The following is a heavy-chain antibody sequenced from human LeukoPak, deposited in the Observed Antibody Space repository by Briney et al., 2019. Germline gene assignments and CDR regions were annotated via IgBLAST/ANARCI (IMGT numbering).Heavy chain of an antibody. CDR1: GFTFSSYS. J-gene: IGHJ3*02. CDR3: ARIFDSSGYPDDAFDI. D-gene: IGHD3-22*01. V-gene: IGHV3-48*01. CDR2: ISSSSSTI. Sequence: GGSLRLSCAASGFTFSSYSMNWVRQAPGKGLEWVSYISSSSSTIYYADSVKGRFTISRDNAKNSLYLQMNSLRAEDTAVFYCARIFDSSGYPDDAFDIWGQGTMVTVSS.